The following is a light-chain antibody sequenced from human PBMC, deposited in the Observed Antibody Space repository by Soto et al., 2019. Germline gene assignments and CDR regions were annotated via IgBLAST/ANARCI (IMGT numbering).Light chain of an antibody. CDR2: EGS. CDR1: SSDVGGYIY. Sequence: QSALTQPRSVSGSPGQSVTISCTGTSSDVGGYIYVSWYQQHPGKAPKLMIYEGSKRPSGVSNRFSGSKSGNTASLTISGLQAEDEADYYCCSYAGSSTWVFGGGTKLTVL. CDR3: CSYAGSSTWV. J-gene: IGLJ3*02. V-gene: IGLV2-23*01.